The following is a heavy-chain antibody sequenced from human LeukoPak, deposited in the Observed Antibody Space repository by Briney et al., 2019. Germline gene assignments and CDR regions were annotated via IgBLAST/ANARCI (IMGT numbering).Heavy chain of an antibody. CDR3: ARGRFNYGWGMDV. CDR2: ISGSGGST. V-gene: IGHV3-23*01. J-gene: IGHJ6*02. CDR1: GLSFSTSA. D-gene: IGHD5-18*01. Sequence: SGGSLRLSCATSGLSFSTSAMSWVRQAPGKGLEWVSAISGSGGSTYYADSVKGRFTISRDNAENSVYLQMNSLRDEDTAVYYCARGRFNYGWGMDVWGQGTTVTVSS.